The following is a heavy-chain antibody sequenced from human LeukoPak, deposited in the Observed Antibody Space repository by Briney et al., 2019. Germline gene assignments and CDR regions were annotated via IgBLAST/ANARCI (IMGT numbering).Heavy chain of an antibody. J-gene: IGHJ5*02. D-gene: IGHD3-3*01. CDR3: ARGGTYCDFWSGYYRKYNWFDP. V-gene: IGHV4-34*01. CDR2: INHSGST. CDR1: GGSFSGYY. Sequence: PSETLSLTCAVYGGSFSGYYWSWIRQPPGKGLEWIGEINHSGSTNYNPSLKSRVTISVDTSKNQFSLKLSSVTAADTAVYYCARGGTYCDFWSGYYRKYNWFDPWGQGTLVTVSS.